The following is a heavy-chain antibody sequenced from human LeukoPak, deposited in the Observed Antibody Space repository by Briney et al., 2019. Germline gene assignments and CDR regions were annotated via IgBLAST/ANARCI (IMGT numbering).Heavy chain of an antibody. V-gene: IGHV4-30-2*03. CDR2: IYRRGST. D-gene: IGHD3-9*01. J-gene: IGHJ4*02. Sequence: SQTLSLTYTVSGVSISSGDYYWIGIRHPPGKRLECIGYIYRRGSTYYNPSLKSRLPISRDTPKTQFPLKLTSITAADTPLYSCARQFPSFDVLTDYYVAPYIDHWGQGTLVPVSS. CDR3: ARQFPSFDVLTDYYVAPYIDH. CDR1: GVSISSGDYY.